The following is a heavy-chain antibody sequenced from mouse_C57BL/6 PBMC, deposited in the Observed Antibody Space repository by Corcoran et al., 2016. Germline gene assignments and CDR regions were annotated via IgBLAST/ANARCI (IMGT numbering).Heavy chain of an antibody. Sequence: QVQLKQSGAELVRPGASVKLSYKASGYTFTDYYINWVKQRPGQGLEWIARIYPGSGNTYYNEKFKGKATLTAEKSSSTAYMQLSSLTSEDSAVYFCAREGDGYSFAYWGQGTLVTVSA. V-gene: IGHV1-76*01. J-gene: IGHJ3*01. D-gene: IGHD2-3*01. CDR3: AREGDGYSFAY. CDR1: GYTFTDYY. CDR2: IYPGSGNT.